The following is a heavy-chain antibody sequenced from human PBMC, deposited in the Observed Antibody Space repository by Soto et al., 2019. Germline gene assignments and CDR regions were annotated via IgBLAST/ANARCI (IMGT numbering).Heavy chain of an antibody. V-gene: IGHV1-69*02. D-gene: IGHD3-10*01. CDR1: GGTFSSYT. CDR2: IIPILGIA. Sequence: QVQLVQSGAEVKKPGSSVKVSCKASGGTFSSYTISWVRQAPGQGLEWMGRIIPILGIANYAQKFQGRVTITXXKXTXKAYMELSSLRSEDTAVYYCARGVGSGSYTYRWFDPWGQGTLVTVSS. J-gene: IGHJ5*02. CDR3: ARGVGSGSYTYRWFDP.